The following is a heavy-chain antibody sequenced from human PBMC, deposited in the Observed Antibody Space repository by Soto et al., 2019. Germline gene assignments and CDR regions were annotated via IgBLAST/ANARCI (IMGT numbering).Heavy chain of an antibody. CDR2: ISYDGSEK. Sequence: SLKISCAASGFTFSNYAMHWVRQAPGKGLEWVAVISYDGSEKYYVDSVKGRFTLSRDNAKNSLQLQMSSLRDEDTAIYFCARVAYGNGWIFDYWGQGTLVTVSS. D-gene: IGHD6-19*01. V-gene: IGHV3-30*03. J-gene: IGHJ4*01. CDR1: GFTFSNYA. CDR3: ARVAYGNGWIFDY.